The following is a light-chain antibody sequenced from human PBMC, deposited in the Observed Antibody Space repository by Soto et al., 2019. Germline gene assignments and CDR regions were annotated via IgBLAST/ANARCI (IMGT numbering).Light chain of an antibody. Sequence: EVVMTQSPATLSVSPGERATLSCRSSQSVSNNLACYQQKPGQAPRLLIYGASTRSTGIPARFSGSGSGTDFTLTISRLQSEDLTVYYCQQYKNWWTFGQGTKVEIK. J-gene: IGKJ1*01. CDR1: QSVSNN. CDR3: QQYKNWWT. CDR2: GAS. V-gene: IGKV3-15*01.